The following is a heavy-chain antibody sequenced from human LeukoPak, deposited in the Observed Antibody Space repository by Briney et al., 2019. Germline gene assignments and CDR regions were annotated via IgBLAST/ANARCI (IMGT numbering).Heavy chain of an antibody. CDR2: IYYSGST. D-gene: IGHD6-13*01. J-gene: IGHJ5*02. CDR1: GGSISSISYY. Sequence: SETLSLTCTVYGGSISSISYYWGWIRQPPGKGLEWIGSIYYSGSTYYNPSLKSRVTISVDTSKNQFSLKLSSVTAADTAVYYCARRPPYSSSWWGGGYNWFDPWGQGTLVTVSS. CDR3: ARRPPYSSSWWGGGYNWFDP. V-gene: IGHV4-39*01.